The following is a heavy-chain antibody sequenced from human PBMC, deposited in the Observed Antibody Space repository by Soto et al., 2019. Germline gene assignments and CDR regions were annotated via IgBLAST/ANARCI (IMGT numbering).Heavy chain of an antibody. Sequence: QVQLVESGGGVVQPGTSLRLSCAASGFTFSGFGMHWLRQAPGKGLEWVGLVSYDGSITYYADSVKGRFTISRDNSKNTVSLQMDSLRVEDTAVYYCARFNGWPDEKGSFDYWSQGTLVTVSS. D-gene: IGHD6-19*01. CDR1: GFTFSGFG. CDR3: ARFNGWPDEKGSFDY. J-gene: IGHJ4*02. CDR2: VSYDGSIT. V-gene: IGHV3-33*01.